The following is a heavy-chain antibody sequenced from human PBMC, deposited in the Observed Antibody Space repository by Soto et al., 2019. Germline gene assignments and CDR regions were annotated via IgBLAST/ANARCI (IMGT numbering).Heavy chain of an antibody. D-gene: IGHD3-10*01. J-gene: IGHJ4*02. CDR2: IYYSGST. Sequence: SETLSHTCPFSGSSISSGDYYWSWIRQPPGKGLEWIGYIYYSGSTYYNPSLKSRVTISVDTSKNQFSLKLSSVTAADTAVYYCARGSITMVRGVPVDYWGQGTLVTVSS. CDR1: GSSISSGDYY. V-gene: IGHV4-30-4*01. CDR3: ARGSITMVRGVPVDY.